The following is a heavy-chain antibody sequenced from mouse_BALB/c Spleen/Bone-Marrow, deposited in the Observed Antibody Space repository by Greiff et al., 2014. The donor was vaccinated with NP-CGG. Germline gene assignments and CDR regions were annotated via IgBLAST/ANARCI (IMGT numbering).Heavy chain of an antibody. D-gene: IGHD1-1*02. CDR1: GFTFSDYY. CDR3: ARSGERYGAMDY. J-gene: IGHJ4*01. V-gene: IGHV5-4*02. Sequence: DVMLVESGGGLVKPGGSLKLSCAASGFTFSDYYMYWVRQTPEKRLEWVATISDCGSYTYYPDSVKGRFTISRDNAKNNLYLQMSSLKSEDTAMYYCARSGERYGAMDYWGQGTSVTVFS. CDR2: ISDCGSYT.